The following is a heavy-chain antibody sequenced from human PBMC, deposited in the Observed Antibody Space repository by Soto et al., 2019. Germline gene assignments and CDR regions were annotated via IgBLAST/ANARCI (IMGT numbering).Heavy chain of an antibody. CDR2: ISVSGDNT. Sequence: GSLRLSCAASGFTFSRYAMNWVRQAPGRGLQWISGISVSGDNTSYVESVRGRFTVYRDNSKNTLYLQMNNLRAEDTALYYCAKDGKMRTKVWFPAGYGMDVWGQGTTVTVS. CDR3: AKDGKMRTKVWFPAGYGMDV. V-gene: IGHV3-23*01. CDR1: GFTFSRYA. J-gene: IGHJ6*02. D-gene: IGHD3-10*01.